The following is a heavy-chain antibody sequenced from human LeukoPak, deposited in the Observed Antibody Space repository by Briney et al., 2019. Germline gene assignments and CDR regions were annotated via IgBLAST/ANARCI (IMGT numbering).Heavy chain of an antibody. V-gene: IGHV4-59*01. D-gene: IGHD7-27*01. CDR1: GGSISTYY. Sequence: SETLSLTCIVSGGSISTYYWSWIRQPPGKGLEWIGYIYYSGGTDYNPSLKSRVSMSVDTSKNQFSLKLSSVTAADTAVYYCARASELGDFDYWGQGTLVTVSP. J-gene: IGHJ4*02. CDR3: ARASELGDFDY. CDR2: IYYSGGT.